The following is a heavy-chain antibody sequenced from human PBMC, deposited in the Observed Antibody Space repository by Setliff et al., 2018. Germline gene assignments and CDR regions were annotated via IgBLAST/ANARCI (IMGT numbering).Heavy chain of an antibody. Sequence: GESLRLSCAASGFSFSSYAMNWVRQAPGKGLEWVSGISGGGSRTYYADSVKGRVTISRDNSKDTLYLQMNIVRAEDTAVYYCTKDSSGRDAFDIWGQGTMVTVSS. CDR3: TKDSSGRDAFDI. D-gene: IGHD3-22*01. J-gene: IGHJ3*02. V-gene: IGHV3-23*01. CDR1: GFSFSSYA. CDR2: ISGGGSRT.